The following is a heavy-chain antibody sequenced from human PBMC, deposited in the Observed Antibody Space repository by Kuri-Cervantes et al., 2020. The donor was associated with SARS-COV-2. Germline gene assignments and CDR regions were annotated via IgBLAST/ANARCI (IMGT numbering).Heavy chain of an antibody. D-gene: IGHD6-19*01. Sequence: GESLKISCVASGFSFSDYPFHWVRQAPGKGLEWIGRIKSKADDETRDYAGPVKGRFTISRDDSTNTLYLQMYSLKIEDTAMYYCTTGSIRGQWLVPRRHDAFDFWGQGTMVTVSS. V-gene: IGHV3-15*01. CDR3: TTGSIRGQWLVPRRHDAFDF. CDR2: IKSKADDETR. J-gene: IGHJ3*01. CDR1: GFSFSDYP.